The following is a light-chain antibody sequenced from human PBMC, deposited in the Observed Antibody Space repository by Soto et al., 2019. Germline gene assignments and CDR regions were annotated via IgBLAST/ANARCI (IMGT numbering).Light chain of an antibody. CDR2: DAS. CDR3: QQFNSYPRT. J-gene: IGKJ2*01. V-gene: IGKV1-13*02. Sequence: ALQLTQSPSSLSASVGDRVTITCRASQGISSALAWYQQKPGKAPKLLIYDASSLESGVPSRFSGSGSGTDFTLTISSLQPEDFATYSCQQFNSYPRTFGQGTKLEIK. CDR1: QGISSA.